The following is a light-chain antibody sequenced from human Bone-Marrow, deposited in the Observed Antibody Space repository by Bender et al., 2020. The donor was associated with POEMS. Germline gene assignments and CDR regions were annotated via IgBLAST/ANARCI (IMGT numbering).Light chain of an antibody. Sequence: SYDLTQPPSVSVSPGQTASISCSGNKLGNKYVCWYQQKPGQSPVLVIHQDTGRPSGIPERFSGSNSGNTATLTISGTQAMDEADYYCQAWDSSTAVFGGGTKLTVL. CDR1: KLGNKY. CDR3: QAWDSSTAV. J-gene: IGLJ2*01. V-gene: IGLV3-1*01. CDR2: QDT.